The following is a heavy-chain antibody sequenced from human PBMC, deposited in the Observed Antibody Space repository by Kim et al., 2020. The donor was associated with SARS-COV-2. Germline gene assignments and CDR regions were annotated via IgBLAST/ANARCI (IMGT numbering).Heavy chain of an antibody. Sequence: SETLSLTCTVSGGSISSYYWSWIRQPPGKGLEWIWYIFYSGSTNYNPSLESRVTISVDTSKKQFSLNLSSVTTADTAVYYCARSRGQYSTSSNFDYWGQGILVTVAS. V-gene: IGHV4-59*13. D-gene: IGHD6-6*01. J-gene: IGHJ4*02. CDR1: GGSISSYY. CDR3: ARSRGQYSTSSNFDY. CDR2: IFYSGST.